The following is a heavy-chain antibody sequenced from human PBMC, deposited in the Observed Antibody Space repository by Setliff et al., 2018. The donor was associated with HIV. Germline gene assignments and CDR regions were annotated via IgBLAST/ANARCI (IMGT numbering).Heavy chain of an antibody. D-gene: IGHD4-4*01. Sequence: ASVKVSCKASGYTFTSSGISWVRQAPGQGPEWMGWISAYNGNTNYAQKLQGRVTMTTDTSTSTAYMELRSLRSDDTAVYYCATDKGTTLSSYYYYYMDVWGKGTTVTVSS. CDR2: ISAYNGNT. CDR3: ATDKGTTLSSYYYYYMDV. CDR1: GYTFTSSG. V-gene: IGHV1-18*01. J-gene: IGHJ6*03.